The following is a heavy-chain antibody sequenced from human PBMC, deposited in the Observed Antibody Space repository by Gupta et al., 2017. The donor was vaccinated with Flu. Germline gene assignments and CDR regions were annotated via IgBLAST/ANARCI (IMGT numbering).Heavy chain of an antibody. V-gene: IGHV3-74*03. CDR3: ATVTSGC. D-gene: IGHD4-17*01. J-gene: IGHJ4*02. Sequence: EMQLVESGGGLDQPGGSLRLSCAASGFTCSTSYLQWVRQAPGKGLVWVSRINPDGSSSTYAESVNGRFTISRDNAKNTLYLQMNSLGDDDTAVYYCATVTSGCWGQGTLVTVSS. CDR2: INPDGSSS. CDR1: GFTCSTSY.